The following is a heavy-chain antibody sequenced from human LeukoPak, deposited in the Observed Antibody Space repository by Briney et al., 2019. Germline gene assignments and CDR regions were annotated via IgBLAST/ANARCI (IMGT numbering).Heavy chain of an antibody. CDR1: GGSISSGSYY. D-gene: IGHD3-10*01. CDR3: ARVSNYYGSRNYYYYYYMDV. J-gene: IGHJ6*03. Sequence: PSQTLSLTCTVSGGSISSGSYYWSWIRQPAGKGLEWIGRIYTSGSTNYNPSLKSRVTISVDTSKNQFSLKLSSVTAADTAVYYCARVSNYYGSRNYYYYYYMDVWGKGTTVTISS. V-gene: IGHV4-61*02. CDR2: IYTSGST.